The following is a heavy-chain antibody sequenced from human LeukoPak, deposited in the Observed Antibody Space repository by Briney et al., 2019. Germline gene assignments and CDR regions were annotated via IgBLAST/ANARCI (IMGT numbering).Heavy chain of an antibody. CDR3: AINPGYCSGGSCYGAFDI. CDR1: GFTFSTFA. J-gene: IGHJ3*02. Sequence: PGGSLRLSCAASGFTFSTFAMNWVRRAPGKGLEWVSAISGGGVTTYYADSVKGRFTISRDNSKNTLSLQMNSLRAEDTAVYYCAINPGYCSGGSCYGAFDIWGQGTMVTVSS. V-gene: IGHV3-23*01. CDR2: ISGGGVTT. D-gene: IGHD2-15*01.